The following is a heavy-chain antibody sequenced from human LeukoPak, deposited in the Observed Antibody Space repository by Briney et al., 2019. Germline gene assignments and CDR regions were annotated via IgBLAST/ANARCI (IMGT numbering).Heavy chain of an antibody. J-gene: IGHJ4*02. CDR1: GGSISSGSCY. V-gene: IGHV4-61*02. CDR3: ARGTTGGYYNC. Sequence: SQTLSLTCTVSGGSISSGSCYWSWIRQPAGKGLEWIGRIYTSGSTNYNPSLKSRVTISVDTSKNQFSLKLTSVTAADTAVYYCARGTTGGYYNCWGQGTLVTVSS. D-gene: IGHD3-22*01. CDR2: IYTSGST.